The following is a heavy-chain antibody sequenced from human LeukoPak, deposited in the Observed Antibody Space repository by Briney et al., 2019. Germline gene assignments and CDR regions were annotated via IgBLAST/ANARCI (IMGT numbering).Heavy chain of an antibody. CDR1: GFTFSSYI. Sequence: GGSLRLSCAASGFTFSSYIMNWVRQAPGKGLEWVSSISSSSSYIYYADSVKGRFTISRDNAKNSLYLQMNSLRAEDTAVYYCASVSSYYYDSSGYYDYWGQGTLVTVSS. CDR2: ISSSSSYI. D-gene: IGHD3-22*01. J-gene: IGHJ4*02. CDR3: ASVSSYYYDSSGYYDY. V-gene: IGHV3-21*01.